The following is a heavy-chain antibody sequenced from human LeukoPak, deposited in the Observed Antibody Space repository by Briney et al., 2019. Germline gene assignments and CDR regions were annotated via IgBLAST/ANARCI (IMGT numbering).Heavy chain of an antibody. V-gene: IGHV3-30*02. J-gene: IGHJ4*02. CDR3: AKGGRVSGWYVY. CDR1: GFTFSSYG. Sequence: GGSLRLSCAASGFTFSSYGMHWVRQAPGKGLEWVAFILYDGSNKYYADSVKGRFTISRDNSKNTLYLQMNSLRAEDTAVYYCAKGGRVSGWYVYWGQGTLVTVSS. D-gene: IGHD6-19*01. CDR2: ILYDGSNK.